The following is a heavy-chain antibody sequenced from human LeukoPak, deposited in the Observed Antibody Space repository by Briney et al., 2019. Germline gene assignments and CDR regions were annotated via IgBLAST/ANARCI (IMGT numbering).Heavy chain of an antibody. CDR3: ARDLPVPTTVTNNWFDP. CDR1: GGTFSSYA. Sequence: GASVKVSCKASGGTFSSYAISWARQATGQGLEWMGWINPNSGGTNYAQKFQGRVTTTRDTSISTAYMELSRLRSDDTAVYYCARDLPVPTTVTNNWFDPWGQGTLVTVSS. V-gene: IGHV1-2*02. J-gene: IGHJ5*02. D-gene: IGHD4-17*01. CDR2: INPNSGGT.